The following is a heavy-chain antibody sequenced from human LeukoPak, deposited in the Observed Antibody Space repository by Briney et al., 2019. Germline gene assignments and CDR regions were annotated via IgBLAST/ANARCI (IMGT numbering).Heavy chain of an antibody. Sequence: TSETLSLTCTVSGGSISSYYWSWIRQPPGKGLEWIGYIYYSGSTNYNPSLKSRVTISVDPSKNQFSLKLSSVTAADTAVYYCARATYYYDSSGYLSYFDYWGQGTLVTVSS. D-gene: IGHD3-22*01. J-gene: IGHJ4*02. V-gene: IGHV4-59*08. CDR2: IYYSGST. CDR1: GGSISSYY. CDR3: ARATYYYDSSGYLSYFDY.